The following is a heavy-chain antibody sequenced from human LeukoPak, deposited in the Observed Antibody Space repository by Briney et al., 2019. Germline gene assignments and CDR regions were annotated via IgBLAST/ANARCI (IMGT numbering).Heavy chain of an antibody. CDR1: GGSISSYY. J-gene: IGHJ5*02. V-gene: IGHV4-59*01. D-gene: IGHD3-10*01. Sequence: LSETLSLTCTVSGGSISSYYWSWIRQSPGKGLECIGYIHYTGSTNYNPSLKSRVTISVETSKNQFSLKLKSVTAADTAVYYCARGGYYGSGNDFRFDPWGQGTLVIVSS. CDR3: ARGGYYGSGNDFRFDP. CDR2: IHYTGST.